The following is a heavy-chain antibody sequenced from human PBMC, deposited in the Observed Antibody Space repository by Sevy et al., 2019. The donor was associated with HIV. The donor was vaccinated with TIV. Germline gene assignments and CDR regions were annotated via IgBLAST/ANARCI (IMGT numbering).Heavy chain of an antibody. J-gene: IGHJ3*02. CDR3: AREGYDILTGYAFDI. V-gene: IGHV4-59*01. CDR1: GGSISSYY. D-gene: IGHD3-9*01. CDR2: IYYSGST. Sequence: SETLSLTCTVSGGSISSYYWSWIRQPPGKGLEWIGYIYYSGSTNYNPSLKSRVTISVDTSKNQFSLKLRSPTAADTAVYYCAREGYDILTGYAFDIWGQGTMVTVSS.